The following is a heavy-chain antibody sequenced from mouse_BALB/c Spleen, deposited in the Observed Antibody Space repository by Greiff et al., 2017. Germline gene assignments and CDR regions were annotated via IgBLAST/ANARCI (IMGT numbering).Heavy chain of an antibody. CDR1: GFTFSSYA. CDR2: ISSGGSYT. CDR3: ARHEGGFAY. Sequence: DVMLVESGGGLVKPGGSLKLSCAASGFTFSSYAMSWVRQTPEKRLEWVATISSGGSYTYYPDSVKGRFTISRDNAKNTLYLQMSSLRSEDTAMYYCARHEGGFAYWGQGTLVTVSA. V-gene: IGHV5-9-3*01. J-gene: IGHJ3*01.